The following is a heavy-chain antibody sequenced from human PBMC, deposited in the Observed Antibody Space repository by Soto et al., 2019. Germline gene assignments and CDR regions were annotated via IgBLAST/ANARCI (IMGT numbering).Heavy chain of an antibody. J-gene: IGHJ4*02. CDR1: GFTFSDAW. V-gene: IGHV3-15*07. Sequence: EVQLVESGGGLVKPGGSLRLSCAASGFTFSDAWMNWVRQAPGKGLEWVGRIKSKTDGGTTDYAAPVKGRFIISRDDSKNTLYLQMNSLKSEDTAVYYFITVLYDYVWGSDLFGGGQGTLVTVSS. CDR2: IKSKTDGGTT. D-gene: IGHD3-16*02. CDR3: ITVLYDYVWGSDLFG.